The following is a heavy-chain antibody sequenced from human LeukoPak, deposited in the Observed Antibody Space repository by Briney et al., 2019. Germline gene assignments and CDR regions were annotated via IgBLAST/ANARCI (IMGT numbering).Heavy chain of an antibody. V-gene: IGHV1-69*13. CDR2: IIPIFGTA. J-gene: IGHJ4*02. D-gene: IGHD3-22*01. CDR3: ARDHHYDGLAGKYYFDY. Sequence: SVKVSCKASGGTFSSYAISWVRQAPGQGLEWMGGIIPIFGTANYAQKFQGRVTITADESTSTAYMELSSLRPEDTAVYYCARDHHYDGLAGKYYFDYWGQGTLVTVSS. CDR1: GGTFSSYA.